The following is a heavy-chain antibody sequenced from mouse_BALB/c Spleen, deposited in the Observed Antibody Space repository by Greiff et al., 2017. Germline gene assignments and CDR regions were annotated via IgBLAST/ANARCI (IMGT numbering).Heavy chain of an antibody. CDR1: GFTFSSYA. V-gene: IGHV5-6-5*01. CDR2: ISSGGST. Sequence: EVQRVESGGGLVKPGGSLKLSCAASGFTFSSYAMSWVRQTPEQRLEWVASISSGGSTYYPDSVKGRFTISRDNARNLLYLQMSSLRSEDTAMYYCARGTYAMDYWGQGTSVTVSS. CDR3: ARGTYAMDY. J-gene: IGHJ4*01.